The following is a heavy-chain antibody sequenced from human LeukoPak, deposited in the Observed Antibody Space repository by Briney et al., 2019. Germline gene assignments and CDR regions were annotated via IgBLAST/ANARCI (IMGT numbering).Heavy chain of an antibody. D-gene: IGHD6-19*01. V-gene: IGHV3-23*01. CDR2: ISGSGDNT. CDR1: GFTFSSYA. Sequence: GGSLRLSCAASGFTFSSYAVSWVRQAPGKGLEWVSGISGSGDNTYYADSVKGRFTISRDNSKNTLFLEMNSLRAEDTAVYYCAKALTSGWYLDAFNIWGQGTMVTVSS. CDR3: AKALTSGWYLDAFNI. J-gene: IGHJ3*02.